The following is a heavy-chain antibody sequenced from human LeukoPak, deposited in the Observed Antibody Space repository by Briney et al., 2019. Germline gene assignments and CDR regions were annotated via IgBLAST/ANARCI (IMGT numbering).Heavy chain of an antibody. J-gene: IGHJ4*02. V-gene: IGHV1-3*01. D-gene: IGHD5-24*01. Sequence: GASVKVSCKASGYTFSHYGVQWLRQAPGQTLEWMGWINAGTGEGKYSQKFQGRLTMTSDTSATTIYMELNSLRSEDTAVYYCARSGDNWSCDNWGQGTLVTVSS. CDR3: ARSGDNWSCDN. CDR2: INAGTGEG. CDR1: GYTFSHYG.